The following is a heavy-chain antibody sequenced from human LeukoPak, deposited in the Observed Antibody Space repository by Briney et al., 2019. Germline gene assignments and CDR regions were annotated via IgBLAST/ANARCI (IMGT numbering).Heavy chain of an antibody. CDR2: INWNGGST. CDR3: ARILRNYYYYMDV. D-gene: IGHD5-12*01. CDR1: GFTFDDYG. V-gene: IGHV3-20*01. Sequence: GGSLRLSCAASGFTFDDYGMSWVRQAPGKGLEWVSGINWNGGSTGYADSVKGRFTISRDNAKNSLYLQMNSLRAEDTALYHCARILRNYYYYMDVWGKGTTVTVSS. J-gene: IGHJ6*03.